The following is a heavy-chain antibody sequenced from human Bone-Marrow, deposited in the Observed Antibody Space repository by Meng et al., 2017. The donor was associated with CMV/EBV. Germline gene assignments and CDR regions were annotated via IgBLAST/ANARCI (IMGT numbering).Heavy chain of an antibody. CDR3: ARGDGGFTMVRGVISY. V-gene: IGHV4-30-4*08. D-gene: IGHD3-10*01. J-gene: IGHJ4*01. CDR1: GGSISSGDYY. CDR2: IYYSGST. Sequence: SETLSLTCTVSGGSISSGDYYWSWIRQPPGKGLEWIGYIYYSGSTYYNPSLKSRVTISVDTSKNQFSLKLSSVTAADTAVYYCARGDGGFTMVRGVISYWGQGTLVTVYS.